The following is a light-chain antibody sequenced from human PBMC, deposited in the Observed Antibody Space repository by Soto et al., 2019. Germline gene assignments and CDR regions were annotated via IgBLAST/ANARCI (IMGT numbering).Light chain of an antibody. J-gene: IGKJ2*01. V-gene: IGKV1-5*01. Sequence: DIQMTQSPSTLSASVGDRVTITCRASQSISSWLAWYQQKPGKAPKLLIYDASSLESGVPSRFSGSGSGTEFTLTISSLQPDDCATYYCQQYNSYSRFGQGTKLEIK. CDR2: DAS. CDR3: QQYNSYSR. CDR1: QSISSW.